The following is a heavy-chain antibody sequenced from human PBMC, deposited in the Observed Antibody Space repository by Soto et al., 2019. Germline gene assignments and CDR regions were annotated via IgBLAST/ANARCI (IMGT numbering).Heavy chain of an antibody. CDR1: GFTFNSYA. V-gene: IGHV3-9*01. D-gene: IGHD6-13*01. CDR2: INWNSGSI. CDR3: AKDIGGSSWYYFES. J-gene: IGHJ4*02. Sequence: SLRLSCSASGFTFNSYAMHWVRQAPGKGLEWVSGINWNSGSIGYADSVKGRFTISRDNAKNSLYLQMNSLRAEDTALYYCAKDIGGSSWYYFESWGQGTLVTRLL.